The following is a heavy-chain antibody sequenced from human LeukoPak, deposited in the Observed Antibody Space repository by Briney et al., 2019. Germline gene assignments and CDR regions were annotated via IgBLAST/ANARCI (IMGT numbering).Heavy chain of an antibody. J-gene: IGHJ4*02. CDR1: GFTFDDYA. CDR3: AKLGFGESPYYFDY. V-gene: IGHV3-23*01. Sequence: GRSLRLSCAASGFTFDDYAMHWVRQAPGKGLGWVSAISGSGGSTYYADSVKGRFTISRDNSKNTLYLQMNSLRAEDTAVYYCAKLGFGESPYYFDYWGQETLVTVSS. D-gene: IGHD3-10*01. CDR2: ISGSGGST.